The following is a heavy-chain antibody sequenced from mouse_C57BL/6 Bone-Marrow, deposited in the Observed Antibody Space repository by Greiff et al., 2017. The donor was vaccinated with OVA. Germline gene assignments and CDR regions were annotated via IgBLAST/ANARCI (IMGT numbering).Heavy chain of an antibody. D-gene: IGHD2-3*01. CDR3: ARVVYGGYAFAY. V-gene: IGHV5-4*03. CDR2: ISDGGSYT. Sequence: EVKLEESGGGLVKPGGSLKLSCAASGFTFSSYAMSWVRQTPEKRLEWVATISDGGSYTYYPDNVKGRFTISRDNAKNNLYLQMSHLKSEDTAKYDCARVVYGGYAFAYWGQGTLVTVSA. J-gene: IGHJ3*01. CDR1: GFTFSSYA.